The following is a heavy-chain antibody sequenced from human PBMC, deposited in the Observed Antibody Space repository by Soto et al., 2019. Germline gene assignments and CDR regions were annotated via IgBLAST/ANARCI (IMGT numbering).Heavy chain of an antibody. CDR2: INPNSGGT. V-gene: IGHV1-2*04. CDR3: ARGGESSGYDMNWFDP. CDR1: GYTFTGYY. D-gene: IGHD5-12*01. J-gene: IGHJ5*02. Sequence: ASVKVSCKAFGYTFTGYYMHWVRQAPGQGLEWMGWINPNSGGTNYAQKFQGWVTMTRDTSISTAYMELSRLRSDDTAVYYCARGGESSGYDMNWFDPWGQGTLVTVSS.